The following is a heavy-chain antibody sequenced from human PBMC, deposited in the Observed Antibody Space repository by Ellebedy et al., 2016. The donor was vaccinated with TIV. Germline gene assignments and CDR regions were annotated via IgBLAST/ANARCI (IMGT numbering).Heavy chain of an antibody. D-gene: IGHD7-27*01. CDR3: ARDMAWGNERVNDAFDI. Sequence: GESLKISCTASGFTFTPYSMNWVRQAPGKGPEWISYISGSSITLYYADSVKGRFTISRDNAKNSLYLQMNGLGAEDTAVYFCARDMAWGNERVNDAFDIWGHGTLVTVSS. CDR2: ISGSSITL. V-gene: IGHV3-48*04. J-gene: IGHJ3*02. CDR1: GFTFTPYS.